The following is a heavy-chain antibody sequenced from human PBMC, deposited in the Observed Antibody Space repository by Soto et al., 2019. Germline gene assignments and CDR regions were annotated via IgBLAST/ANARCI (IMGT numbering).Heavy chain of an antibody. J-gene: IGHJ6*02. CDR1: GYTFTGYY. CDR3: ARRAARSYYYGMDV. D-gene: IGHD6-6*01. V-gene: IGHV1-2*02. Sequence: ASVNVSCKASGYTFTGYYMHWVRQAPGQGLEWMGWINPNSGGTNYAQKFQGRVTMTRDTSISTAYMELSRLRSDDTAVYYCARRAARSYYYGMDVWGQGTTVTVSS. CDR2: INPNSGGT.